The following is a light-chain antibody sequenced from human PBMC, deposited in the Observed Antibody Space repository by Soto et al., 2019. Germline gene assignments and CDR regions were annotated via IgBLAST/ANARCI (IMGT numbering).Light chain of an antibody. CDR2: GAS. J-gene: IGKJ1*01. Sequence: EIVMTQSPATLSVSPGERATLSCRASQSVSSNLAWYQQKPGQAPRLLIYGASTRDTGIPARFSGSGSGTEFTLTISSLQSEDFAVYYCQQYNNWRWTFGQGTKVDIK. CDR1: QSVSSN. CDR3: QQYNNWRWT. V-gene: IGKV3-15*01.